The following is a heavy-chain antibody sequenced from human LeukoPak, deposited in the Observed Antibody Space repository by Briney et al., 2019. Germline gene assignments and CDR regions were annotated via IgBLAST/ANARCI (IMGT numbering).Heavy chain of an antibody. V-gene: IGHV3-23*01. J-gene: IGHJ6*04. CDR2: ISGSGGST. CDR3: AKHPVAMDGGYYYYYGMDV. CDR1: GFTFSSYA. D-gene: IGHD2-2*01. Sequence: GGSLRLSCAASGFTFSSYAMSWVRQAPGKGLEWVSAISGSGGSTYYADSVKGRFTISRDNSRNTLYLQMNSLRAEDTAVYYCAKHPVAMDGGYYYYYGMDVWGKGTTVTVSS.